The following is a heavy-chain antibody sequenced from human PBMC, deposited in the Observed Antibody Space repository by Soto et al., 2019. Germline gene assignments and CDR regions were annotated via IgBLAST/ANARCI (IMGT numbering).Heavy chain of an antibody. CDR3: ATAAARPNYYYYDGMDV. CDR2: IIPIFGTA. D-gene: IGHD6-6*01. CDR1: GGTFSSYA. V-gene: IGHV1-69*06. Sequence: SVKVSCKGSGGTFSSYAISWVRQAPGQGLEWMGGIIPIFGTANYAQKFQGRVTITADKSTSTAYMEMSSLRSEDTAVYSCATAAARPNYYYYDGMDVWGQGPTVTVSS. J-gene: IGHJ6*02.